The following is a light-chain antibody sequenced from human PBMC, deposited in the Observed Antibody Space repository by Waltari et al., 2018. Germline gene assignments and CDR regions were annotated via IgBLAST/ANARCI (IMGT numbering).Light chain of an antibody. Sequence: DIVMTQSPDSLAVSLGERATINCRSSAALLYRSNNKICLAWYQQKPRQPPKLLIYGASTRESGVPDRFSGSGSGRDFTLTISSLQTEDVAVYYGQQYYSTPYTFGQGTSLEIK. V-gene: IGKV4-1*01. CDR1: AALLYRSNNKIC. J-gene: IGKJ2*01. CDR2: GAS. CDR3: QQYYSTPYT.